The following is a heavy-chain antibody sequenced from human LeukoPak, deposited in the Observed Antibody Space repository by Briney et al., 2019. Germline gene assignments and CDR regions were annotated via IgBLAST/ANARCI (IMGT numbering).Heavy chain of an antibody. V-gene: IGHV1-69*13. CDR1: GGTFSSYA. J-gene: IGHJ4*02. Sequence: ASVKVSCKASGGTFSSYAISWVRQAPGQGLEWMGGIIPIFGTANYAQKFQGRVTITADESTSTAYMELSSLRSEDTAVYYCARGGVYGERGLFDYWGQGTLVTVSS. D-gene: IGHD4-17*01. CDR2: IIPIFGTA. CDR3: ARGGVYGERGLFDY.